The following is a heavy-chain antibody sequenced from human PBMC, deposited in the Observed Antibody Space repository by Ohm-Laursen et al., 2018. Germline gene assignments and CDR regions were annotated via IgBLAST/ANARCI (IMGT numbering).Heavy chain of an antibody. V-gene: IGHV1-2*02. CDR1: GYTFTGNY. J-gene: IGHJ4*02. CDR2: INPNTGDT. D-gene: IGHD3-16*01. CDR3: ARGMGSSAYDYVDY. Sequence: SVKVSCKASGYTFTGNYLHWVRQAPGQGLEWLGWINPNTGDTNYAQKFQGRVTMTRDTSFSTAYMELSSLRSDDSAVYYCARGMGSSAYDYVDYWGQGTLVTVSS.